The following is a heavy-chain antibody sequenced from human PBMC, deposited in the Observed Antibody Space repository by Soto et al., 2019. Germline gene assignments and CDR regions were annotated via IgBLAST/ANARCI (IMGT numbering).Heavy chain of an antibody. J-gene: IGHJ3*02. CDR2: IWYDGSNK. D-gene: IGHD3-9*01. CDR3: ARGKLRYFDWLFGASAFDI. V-gene: IGHV3-33*07. Sequence: GGSLRLSCAASGFTFSGYWMFWVRQAPGKGLEWVAVIWYDGSNKYYADSVKGRFTISRDNSKNTLYLQMNSLRAEDTAVYYCARGKLRYFDWLFGASAFDIWGQGTMVTVSS. CDR1: GFTFSGYW.